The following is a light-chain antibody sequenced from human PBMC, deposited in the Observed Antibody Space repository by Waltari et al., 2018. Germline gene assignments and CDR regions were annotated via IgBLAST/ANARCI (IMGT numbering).Light chain of an antibody. V-gene: IGLV2-14*03. CDR2: DVN. CDR1: SSDVGGYNY. Sequence: QSALTQPASVSGSPGQSITISCTGTSSDVGGYNYVPWYQQHPGKAPKLMIYDVNNRPAGVSNRFPGSKSGNTASLTISGLQAEDEADYDCSSFTRSSTWVFGGGTKLTVL. CDR3: SSFTRSSTWV. J-gene: IGLJ3*02.